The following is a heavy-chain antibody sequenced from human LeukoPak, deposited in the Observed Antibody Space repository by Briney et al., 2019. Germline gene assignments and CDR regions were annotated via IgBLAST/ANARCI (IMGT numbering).Heavy chain of an antibody. D-gene: IGHD4-11*01. CDR3: AGLRGKITTIDY. J-gene: IGHJ4*02. CDR1: EFTFSSYW. V-gene: IGHV3-74*03. CDR2: INSDGSTT. Sequence: AGGCLRLSCVASEFTFSSYWMHWVRQAPGEGLVWVSVINSDGSTTLYADSVKGRFTISRDNAKNTLYLQMNSLRAEDTAVYYCAGLRGKITTIDYWGQGTLVTVSS.